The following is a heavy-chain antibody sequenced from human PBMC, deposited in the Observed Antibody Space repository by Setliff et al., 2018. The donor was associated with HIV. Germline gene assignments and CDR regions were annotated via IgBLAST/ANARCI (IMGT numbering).Heavy chain of an antibody. V-gene: IGHV3-20*04. Sequence: PGGSLRLSCTASGFTFDDYGMAWVRQAPGKGLEWVSGINWNGAATGYADSVKGRFTISRDNTKNSLYLQMNRLRAEDTALYYCARDEDGYNHFDFWGQGTLVTVSS. D-gene: IGHD5-12*01. CDR2: INWNGAAT. J-gene: IGHJ4*02. CDR3: ARDEDGYNHFDF. CDR1: GFTFDDYG.